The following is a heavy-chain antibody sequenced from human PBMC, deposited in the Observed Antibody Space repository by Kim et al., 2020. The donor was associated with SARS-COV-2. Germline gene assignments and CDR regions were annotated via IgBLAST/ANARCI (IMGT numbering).Heavy chain of an antibody. CDR3: ARVSSGYFDY. J-gene: IGHJ4*02. D-gene: IGHD3-22*01. CDR2: ISSSSSTI. V-gene: IGHV3-48*02. Sequence: GGSLRLSCTASGFTFSSYSMNWVRQSPGKGLEWVSYISSSSSTIYYADSVKGRFTISRDNAKNSLYLQMNSLRDEDTAVYYCARVSSGYFDYWGQGTLVTVSS. CDR1: GFTFSSYS.